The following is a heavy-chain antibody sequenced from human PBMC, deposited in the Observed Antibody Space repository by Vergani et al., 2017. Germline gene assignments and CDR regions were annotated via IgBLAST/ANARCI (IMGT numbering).Heavy chain of an antibody. J-gene: IGHJ6*02. CDR3: ATPQTVTTGGMEV. CDR1: GYTFTDNY. Sequence: EVQLVQSGAEVKKPGATMQISCKVSGYTFTDNYMHWVNQAPGKGLEWMGLVDPEDGETIYAEKFKGGVTIAADTSTDTAHLELSSLRSEDTAVYYCATPQTVTTGGMEVWGQGTTVSVSS. V-gene: IGHV1-69-2*01. D-gene: IGHD4-17*01. CDR2: VDPEDGET.